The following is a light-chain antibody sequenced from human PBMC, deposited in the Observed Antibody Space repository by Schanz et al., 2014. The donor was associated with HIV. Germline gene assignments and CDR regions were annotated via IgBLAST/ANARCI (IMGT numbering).Light chain of an antibody. CDR2: RDN. Sequence: QSVLTQPPSASGTPGQRVSISCSGGSSDIGNNFVSWYQQVPGTAPKLLIYRDNQRPSGVPARFSGSKSGTSASLAISGLQSEDEADYYCAAWDDRLNGLVFGGGTKLTVL. CDR3: AAWDDRLNGLV. V-gene: IGLV1-44*01. J-gene: IGLJ3*02. CDR1: SSDIGNNF.